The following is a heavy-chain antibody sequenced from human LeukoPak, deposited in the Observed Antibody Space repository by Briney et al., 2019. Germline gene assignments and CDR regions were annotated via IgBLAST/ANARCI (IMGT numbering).Heavy chain of an antibody. D-gene: IGHD6-19*01. CDR1: GGTFSGYA. CDR2: IIPIFGTA. J-gene: IGHJ3*02. V-gene: IGHV1-69*05. CDR3: ARVGSLLGSGWDQGAFDI. Sequence: SVKVSCKAAGGTFSGYAIDWVRQAPGQGLEWMGGIIPIFGTAKYAQKFQGRVTITTDESTSTVYMGLSSLRSEDTAVYYCARVGSLLGSGWDQGAFDIWGQGTMVTVSS.